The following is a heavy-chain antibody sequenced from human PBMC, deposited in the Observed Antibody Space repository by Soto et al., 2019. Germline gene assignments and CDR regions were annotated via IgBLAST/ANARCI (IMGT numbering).Heavy chain of an antibody. CDR3: AADGAQYYYGMDV. J-gene: IGHJ6*02. V-gene: IGHV5-10-1*01. Sequence: ESLKISCKVSGYSFTSYWISWVRQMPGKGLEWMGRIDPSDSYTNYSPSFQGHVTISTDKSISTAYLQWSSLKASDTAMYFCAADGAQYYYGMDVWGQGTTVTVSS. CDR1: GYSFTSYW. D-gene: IGHD3-10*01. CDR2: IDPSDSYT.